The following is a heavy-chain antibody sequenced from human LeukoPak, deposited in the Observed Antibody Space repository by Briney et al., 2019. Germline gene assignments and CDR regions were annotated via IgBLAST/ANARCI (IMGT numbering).Heavy chain of an antibody. J-gene: IGHJ4*02. V-gene: IGHV3-30*04. CDR2: ISYDGGHK. Sequence: GGSLRLSCAASRYTFSSYAMHWVRQAPGKGLEWVAVISYDGGHKYYADSVKGRFTISRDNSKYTLYLQMNSLRAEDTALYYCARDAYSSGWSYFDYWGQGTLVTVSS. CDR1: RYTFSSYA. CDR3: ARDAYSSGWSYFDY. D-gene: IGHD6-19*01.